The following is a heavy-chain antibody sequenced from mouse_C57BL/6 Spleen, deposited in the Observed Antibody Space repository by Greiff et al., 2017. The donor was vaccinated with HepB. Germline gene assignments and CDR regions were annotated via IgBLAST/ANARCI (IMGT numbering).Heavy chain of an antibody. J-gene: IGHJ1*03. Sequence: VQLQQSGPELVKPGASVKISCKASGYAFSSSWMNWVKQRPGKGLEWIGRIYPGDGDTNYNGKFKGKATLTADKSSSTAYMQLSSLTSEDSAVYFCARRIYFDVWGTGTTVTVSS. CDR2: IYPGDGDT. V-gene: IGHV1-82*01. CDR1: GYAFSSSW. CDR3: ARRIYFDV.